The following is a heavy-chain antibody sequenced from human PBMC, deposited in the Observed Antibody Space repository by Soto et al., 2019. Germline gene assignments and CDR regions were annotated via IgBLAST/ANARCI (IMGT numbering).Heavy chain of an antibody. D-gene: IGHD6-19*01. CDR3: ATGEYSSGWYAY. V-gene: IGHV4-34*01. Sequence: SETLSLTCAVYGGSFSGYYWSWIRQPPGKGLEWIGETNHSGSTNYNPSLKSRVTISVDTSKNQFSLKLSSVTAADTAVYYCATGEYSSGWYAYWGQGTLVTVSS. J-gene: IGHJ4*02. CDR2: TNHSGST. CDR1: GGSFSGYY.